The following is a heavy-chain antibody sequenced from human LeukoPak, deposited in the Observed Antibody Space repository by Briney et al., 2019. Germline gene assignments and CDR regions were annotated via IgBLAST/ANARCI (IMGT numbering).Heavy chain of an antibody. V-gene: IGHV3-48*04. D-gene: IGHD5-24*01. Sequence: GGSLRLSCAASGFTFSTYTMNWVRQAPGKGLEWVSYITTRSNTKLYADSVKGRFTISRDNAKNSLYLQMNSLRAEDTAVYYCAREADGYNPEEFDYWGQGTLVTVSS. CDR2: ITTRSNTK. J-gene: IGHJ4*02. CDR3: AREADGYNPEEFDY. CDR1: GFTFSTYT.